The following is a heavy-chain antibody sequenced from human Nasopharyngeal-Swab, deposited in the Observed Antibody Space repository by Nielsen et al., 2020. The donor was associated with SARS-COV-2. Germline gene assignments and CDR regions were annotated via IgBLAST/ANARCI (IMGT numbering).Heavy chain of an antibody. J-gene: IGHJ4*02. Sequence: GESLKISCAASGFTFSSYSMNWVRQATGKGLEWVSSISSSSSYIYYADSVKGRFTISRDNAKNSLYLQMNSLRAEDTAVYYCASPRGYYDSSGAFDYWGQGTLVTVSS. CDR2: ISSSSSYI. CDR3: ASPRGYYDSSGAFDY. D-gene: IGHD3-22*01. CDR1: GFTFSSYS. V-gene: IGHV3-21*01.